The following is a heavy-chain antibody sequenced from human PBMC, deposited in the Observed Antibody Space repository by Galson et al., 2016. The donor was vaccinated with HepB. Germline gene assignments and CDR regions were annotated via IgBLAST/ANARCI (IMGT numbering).Heavy chain of an antibody. J-gene: IGHJ4*02. CDR1: GFTFGHYA. V-gene: IGHV3-9*01. CDR3: AKSDCSSTSCFPDY. Sequence: SLRLSCAAYGFTFGHYAMHWVRQAPGKGLEWVSGISWNSDSIGYADSVKGRFTISRDNAKNSLYLQMNSLRAEDTALYYCAKSDCSSTSCFPDYWGQGTLVIVSP. CDR2: ISWNSDSI. D-gene: IGHD2-2*01.